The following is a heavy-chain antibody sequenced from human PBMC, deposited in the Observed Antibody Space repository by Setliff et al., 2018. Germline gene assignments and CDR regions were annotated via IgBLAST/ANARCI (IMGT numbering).Heavy chain of an antibody. V-gene: IGHV4-61*02. J-gene: IGHJ3*02. CDR3: ARRWNFGPYGSGIHDGFDM. Sequence: SETLSLTCTVSGDSITSGSDYWNWIRQPAGKGLEWIGRIYTTGNTNYNPSLKSRVTISVDTSKKQFSLKLNSVTAADTAVYYCARRWNFGPYGSGIHDGFDMWGQGTMVTVSS. CDR1: GDSITSGSDY. CDR2: IYTTGNT. D-gene: IGHD3-10*01.